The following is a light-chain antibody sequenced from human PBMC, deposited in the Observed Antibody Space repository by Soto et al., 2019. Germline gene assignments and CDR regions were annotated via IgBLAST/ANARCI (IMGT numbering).Light chain of an antibody. CDR2: SNN. V-gene: IGLV1-44*01. Sequence: QSVLTQPPSASGTPGQRVTISCSGSSSNIGSNTVNWYQQLPGTAPKLLIYSNNQRPSEVPDRFSGSKSGTSASLAISGLQSEDEADYYCAAWDDSLVVFGGGTKLTVL. CDR3: AAWDDSLVV. CDR1: SSNIGSNT. J-gene: IGLJ2*01.